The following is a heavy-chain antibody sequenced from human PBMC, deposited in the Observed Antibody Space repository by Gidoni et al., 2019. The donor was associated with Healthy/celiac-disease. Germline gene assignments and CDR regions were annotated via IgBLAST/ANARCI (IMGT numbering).Heavy chain of an antibody. CDR3: AKYCSGGSCYRD. CDR1: GSTFSSYS. J-gene: IGHJ4*02. D-gene: IGHD2-15*01. Sequence: EVRLLESGGGLVQPGGPMRPACAASGSTFSSYSMSRVRQAPGKGLEWVSAIGGSGGSTYFSGSVKGRFNISRDNSKNTLYLQMDSLRAEDTAVYYCAKYCSGGSCYRDWGQGTLVTVSS. CDR2: IGGSGGST. V-gene: IGHV3-23*01.